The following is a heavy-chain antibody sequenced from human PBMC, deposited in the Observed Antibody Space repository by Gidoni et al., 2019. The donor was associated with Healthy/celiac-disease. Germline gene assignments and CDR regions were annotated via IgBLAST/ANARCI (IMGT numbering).Heavy chain of an antibody. J-gene: IGHJ4*02. D-gene: IGHD2-15*01. CDR3: ARMVAGLSKPENFDY. CDR2: INHSGST. V-gene: IGHV4-34*01. CDR1: GGSFSGYY. Sequence: QVQLQQWGAGLLKPSETLSLTCAVYGGSFSGYYWSWIRQPPGKGLEWIGEINHSGSTNYNPSLKSRVTISVDTSKNQFSLKLSSVTAADTAVYYCARMVAGLSKPENFDYWGQGTLVTVSS.